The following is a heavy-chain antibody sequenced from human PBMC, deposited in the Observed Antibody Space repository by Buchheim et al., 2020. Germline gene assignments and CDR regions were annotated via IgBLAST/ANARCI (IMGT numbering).Heavy chain of an antibody. D-gene: IGHD5-12*01. Sequence: QVQLQESGPGLVKPSETLSLTCTVSGGSINSYYWSWIRQPPGKGLEWIGYISYSGSTHYNPSLKSRVTISVETSKHQFSLKVSSVTAADTAVYYCARGYSGFALDYWGQGTL. CDR2: ISYSGST. CDR3: ARGYSGFALDY. V-gene: IGHV4-59*01. J-gene: IGHJ4*02. CDR1: GGSINSYY.